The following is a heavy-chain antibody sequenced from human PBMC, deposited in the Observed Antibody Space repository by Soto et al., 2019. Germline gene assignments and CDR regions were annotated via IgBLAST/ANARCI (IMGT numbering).Heavy chain of an antibody. CDR2: ISYDGSNK. J-gene: IGHJ4*02. Sequence: QVQLVESGGGVVQPGRSLRLSCAASGFTFSSYGMHWVRQAPGKGLEWVAVISYDGSNKYYADSVKGRFTISRDNSKNTLYLQMNGLIAEDTAVYYCAKETYSGPLDYWGQGPLVTVSS. D-gene: IGHD2-15*01. V-gene: IGHV3-30*18. CDR1: GFTFSSYG. CDR3: AKETYSGPLDY.